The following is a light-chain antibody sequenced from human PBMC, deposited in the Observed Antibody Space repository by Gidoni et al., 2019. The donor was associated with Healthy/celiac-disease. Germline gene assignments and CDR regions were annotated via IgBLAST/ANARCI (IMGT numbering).Light chain of an antibody. V-gene: IGKV1-8*01. CDR3: QQYYSYPQT. J-gene: IGKJ1*01. CDR1: QGISSY. Sequence: RMTQSPSSFSASTGDRVTITCRASQGISSYLAWYQQKPGKAPKLLIYAASTLQSGVPSRFSGSGSGTDFTLTISCLQSEDFATYYCQQYYSYPQTFXQXTKVEIK. CDR2: AAS.